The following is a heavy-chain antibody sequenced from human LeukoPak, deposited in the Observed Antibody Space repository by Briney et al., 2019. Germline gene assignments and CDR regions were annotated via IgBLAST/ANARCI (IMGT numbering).Heavy chain of an antibody. D-gene: IGHD5-12*01. CDR1: GFTFDDYA. J-gene: IGHJ4*02. V-gene: IGHV3-9*01. CDR3: AKDGAWLRFDD. CDR2: ISWNSGSI. Sequence: GGSLRLSCAASGFTFDDYAMHWVRQAPGKGLEWVSGISWNSGSIGYADSVKGRFTISRDDSKNTLYLQMNNLRAEDTAVYYCAKDGAWLRFDDWGQGILVTVSS.